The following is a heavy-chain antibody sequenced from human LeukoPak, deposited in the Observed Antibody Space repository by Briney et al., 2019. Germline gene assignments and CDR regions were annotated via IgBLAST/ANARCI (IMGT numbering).Heavy chain of an antibody. D-gene: IGHD6-13*01. CDR1: GGSFSGYY. CDR3: ASRGGTYSSPAASP. Sequence: SETLSLTCAVYGGSFSGYYWSWIRQPPGKGLEWIGEINHSGSTNYNPSLKSRVTISVDTSKNQFSLKLSSVTAADTAVYYCASRGGTYSSPAASPWGQGTLVTVSS. CDR2: INHSGST. V-gene: IGHV4-34*01. J-gene: IGHJ5*02.